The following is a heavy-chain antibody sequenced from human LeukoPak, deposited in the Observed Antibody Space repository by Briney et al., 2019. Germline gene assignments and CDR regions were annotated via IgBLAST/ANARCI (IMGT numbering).Heavy chain of an antibody. CDR1: GYSFTNYW. CDR3: ARRRAAGKYYYYYMDV. D-gene: IGHD6-13*01. J-gene: IGHJ6*03. CDR2: IHPGDSDT. V-gene: IGHV5-51*01. Sequence: GESLKISCKASGYSFTNYWIGWVRQMPGKGLEWMGIIHPGDSDTRYSPTFQGQVTISADKSISTAYLQWSSLKASDTAMYYCARRRAAGKYYYYYMDVWGKGTTVTVSS.